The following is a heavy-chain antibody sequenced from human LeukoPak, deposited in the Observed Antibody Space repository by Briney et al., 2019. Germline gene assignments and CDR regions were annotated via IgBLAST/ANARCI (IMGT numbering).Heavy chain of an antibody. V-gene: IGHV4-30-4*01. J-gene: IGHJ4*02. D-gene: IGHD3-16*01. CDR3: ARDLYYDSGFDS. Sequence: SETLPLTCTVSGGSINNGDYYWIWIRQSPGKGLEWIGYIYYSGSTYYNPSLESRVTISIDTSKNQFSLKLSSVTAADTAVYYCARDLYYDSGFDSWGQGTLVTVSS. CDR1: GGSINNGDYY. CDR2: IYYSGST.